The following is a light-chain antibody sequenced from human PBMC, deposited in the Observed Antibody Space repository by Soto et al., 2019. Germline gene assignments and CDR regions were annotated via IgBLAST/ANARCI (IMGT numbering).Light chain of an antibody. J-gene: IGLJ2*01. V-gene: IGLV1-44*01. CDR3: AAWDGSLNGVL. Sequence: QSVLTQPPSASGTPGQRVTISCSGSSSNIGSNTVNWYQHLPGTAPKLLVFSNNQRPSGVPDRFSGSKSGTSASLAISGLQSEDEADYYCAAWDGSLNGVLFGGGTKVTVL. CDR2: SNN. CDR1: SSNIGSNT.